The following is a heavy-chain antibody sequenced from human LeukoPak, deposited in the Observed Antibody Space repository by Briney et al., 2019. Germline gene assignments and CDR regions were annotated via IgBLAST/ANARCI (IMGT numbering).Heavy chain of an antibody. CDR2: ISSSISYI. J-gene: IGHJ5*02. Sequence: KSGGSLRLSCAASGFTFSSYSMNWVRQAPGKGLEWVSSISSSISYIYYADSVKGRFTISRDNAKNSLYLQMNSLRAEDTAVYYCARVPEVWFGELWCSWGQGTLVTVSS. CDR1: GFTFSSYS. V-gene: IGHV3-21*01. CDR3: ARVPEVWFGELWCS. D-gene: IGHD3-10*01.